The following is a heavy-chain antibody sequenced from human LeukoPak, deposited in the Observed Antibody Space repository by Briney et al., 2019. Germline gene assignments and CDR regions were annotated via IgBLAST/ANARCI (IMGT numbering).Heavy chain of an antibody. CDR3: AKDDTYYYDSSGYYFDY. J-gene: IGHJ4*02. D-gene: IGHD3-22*01. Sequence: GSLRLSCAASGFTFSSYAMSWVRQAPGKGLEWVSAISGSGGSTYYADSVKGRFTISRDNSKNTLYLQMNSLRAEDTAVYYCAKDDTYYYDSSGYYFDYWGQGTLVTVSS. CDR1: GFTFSSYA. V-gene: IGHV3-23*01. CDR2: ISGSGGST.